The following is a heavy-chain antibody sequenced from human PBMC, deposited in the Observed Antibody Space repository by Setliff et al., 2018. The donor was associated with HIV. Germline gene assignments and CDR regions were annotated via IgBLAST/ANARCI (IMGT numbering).Heavy chain of an antibody. Sequence: LRLSCAAAGFTFSNAWMTWVRQAPGKGLEWVARIRNKKNGGTTYYAAPVEGRFTISRDDSKNTLSLQMKSLKTEDTAIYYCTTDLGSGRFSWNNNWGQGTLVTVSS. V-gene: IGHV3-15*01. CDR2: IRNKKNGGTT. CDR3: TTDLGSGRFSWNNN. D-gene: IGHD1-26*01. CDR1: GFTFSNAW. J-gene: IGHJ4*02.